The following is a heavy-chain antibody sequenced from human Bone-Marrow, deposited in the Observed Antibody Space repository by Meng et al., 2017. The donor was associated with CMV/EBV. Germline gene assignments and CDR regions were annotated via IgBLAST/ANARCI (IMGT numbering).Heavy chain of an antibody. CDR2: INPNSGGT. Sequence: ASVKVSCKASGYTFTGYYMHWVRQAPGQGLEWMGWINPNSGGTNYAQKFQGRVTMTRDTSISTAYMELSRLRSDDTAVYYCARVWGIAVAGTGYWGQGQLVNVSS. J-gene: IGHJ4*02. CDR1: GYTFTGYY. D-gene: IGHD6-19*01. V-gene: IGHV1-2*02. CDR3: ARVWGIAVAGTGY.